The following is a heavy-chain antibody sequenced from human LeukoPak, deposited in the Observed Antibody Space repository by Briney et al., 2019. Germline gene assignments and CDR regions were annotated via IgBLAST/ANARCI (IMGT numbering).Heavy chain of an antibody. CDR2: ISGSGGST. Sequence: PGGSLRLSCAASGFTFSSYAMSWVRQAPGKGLEWVSAISGSGGSTYYADSVKGRFTISRDNSKDTLYLQMNSLRAEDTAVYYCAKGRIVRGVTFDYWGQGTLVTVSS. CDR3: AKGRIVRGVTFDY. CDR1: GFTFSSYA. V-gene: IGHV3-23*01. J-gene: IGHJ4*02. D-gene: IGHD3-10*01.